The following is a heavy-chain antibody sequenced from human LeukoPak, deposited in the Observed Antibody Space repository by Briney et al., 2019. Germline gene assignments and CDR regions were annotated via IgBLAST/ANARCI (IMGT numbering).Heavy chain of an antibody. Sequence: SETLSLTCAVYGGSFSGYYWSWIRQPPGKGLEWIGEINHSGSTNYNPSLKSRVTISVDTSKNQFSLKLSSVTAADTAVYYCARGFITMVRGVRRLDPWGQGTLVTVSS. CDR3: ARGFITMVRGVRRLDP. D-gene: IGHD3-10*01. J-gene: IGHJ5*02. CDR2: INHSGST. V-gene: IGHV4-34*01. CDR1: GGSFSGYY.